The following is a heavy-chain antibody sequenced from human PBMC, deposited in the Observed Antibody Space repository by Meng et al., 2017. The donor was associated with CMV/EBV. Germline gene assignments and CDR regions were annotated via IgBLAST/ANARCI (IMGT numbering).Heavy chain of an antibody. CDR2: ISYDGSNK. Sequence: LSCADSGFTFSSYAMHWVRQAPGKGLEWVAVISYDGSNKYYADSVKGRFTISRDNSKNTLYLQMNSLRAEDTAVYYCASGVLSSGCDYWGQGTLVTVSS. CDR1: GFTFSSYA. CDR3: ASGVLSSGCDY. J-gene: IGHJ4*02. D-gene: IGHD6-19*01. V-gene: IGHV3-30*04.